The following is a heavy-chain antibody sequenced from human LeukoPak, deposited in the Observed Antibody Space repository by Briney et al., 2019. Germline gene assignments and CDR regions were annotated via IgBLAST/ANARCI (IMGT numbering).Heavy chain of an antibody. D-gene: IGHD5-18*01. CDR2: IKQDGSEK. CDR3: ARRLVYSYGYNYFDY. Sequence: GGSLRLSCAASGFTFSSYWMSWVRQAPGKGLEWVANIKQDGSEKYYVDSVKGRFTISRDNAKNSLYLQMNSLKASDTAMYYCARRLVYSYGYNYFDYWGQGTLVTVSS. CDR1: GFTFSSYW. V-gene: IGHV3-7*03. J-gene: IGHJ4*02.